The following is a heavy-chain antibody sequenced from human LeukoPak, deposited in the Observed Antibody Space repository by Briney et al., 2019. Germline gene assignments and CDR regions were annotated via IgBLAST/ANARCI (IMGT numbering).Heavy chain of an antibody. CDR1: GYTFTSYY. CDR2: INPSGGST. D-gene: IGHD4-17*01. Sequence: VASVKVSCKASGYTFTSYYMHWVRQAPGQGLEWMGIINPSGGSTSYAQKFQGRVTMTRDTSTSTAYMELSSLRSEDTAVYYCARASTANYFDYWGQGTLVTVSS. V-gene: IGHV1-46*01. J-gene: IGHJ4*02. CDR3: ARASTANYFDY.